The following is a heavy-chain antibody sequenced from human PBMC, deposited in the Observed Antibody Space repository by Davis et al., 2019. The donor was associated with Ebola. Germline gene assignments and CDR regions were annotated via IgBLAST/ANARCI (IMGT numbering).Heavy chain of an antibody. V-gene: IGHV2-5*02. CDR2: IYWDDGK. Sequence: SGPTLVKPTQTLTLTCTFSGFSLITSGVGVGWIRQPPGKALEWLALIYWDDGKRYSPSLKTRLTITKDTSKNQVVLTMTNMDPVDTATYYCAHSPAAAGTFDPWGQGTLVTVSS. J-gene: IGHJ5*02. D-gene: IGHD6-13*01. CDR1: GFSLITSGVG. CDR3: AHSPAAAGTFDP.